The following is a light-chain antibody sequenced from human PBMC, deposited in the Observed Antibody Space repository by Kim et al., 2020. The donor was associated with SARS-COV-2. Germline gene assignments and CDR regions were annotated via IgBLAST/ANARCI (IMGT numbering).Light chain of an antibody. CDR1: NLGEKY. CDR3: QAWDSITVV. V-gene: IGLV3-1*01. J-gene: IGLJ2*01. Sequence: SYELTQPPSVSVSPGQTASITCGGDNLGEKYACWYQQKPGQSPVLVIYQDTKRPSGIPERFSGSNSGNTATLTISGAQAMDEADYYCQAWDSITVVFGGG. CDR2: QDT.